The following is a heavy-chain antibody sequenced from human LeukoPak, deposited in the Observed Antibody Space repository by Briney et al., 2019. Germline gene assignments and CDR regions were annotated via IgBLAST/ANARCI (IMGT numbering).Heavy chain of an antibody. CDR2: VSYSGST. V-gene: IGHV4-59*08. CDR3: ARGSDYHGSK. Sequence: SETLSLTCTVSGGSISSHYWSWIRQPPGKGLEYIGYVSYSGSTNYNPSLKSRVTISVDTSKNQFSLKLTSVTAADTALNYCARGSDYHGSKWGQGTLVIVSS. J-gene: IGHJ4*02. CDR1: GGSISSHY. D-gene: IGHD3-10*01.